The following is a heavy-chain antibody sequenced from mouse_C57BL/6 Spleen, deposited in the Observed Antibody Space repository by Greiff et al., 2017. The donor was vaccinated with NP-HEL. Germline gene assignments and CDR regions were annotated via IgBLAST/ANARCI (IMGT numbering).Heavy chain of an antibody. D-gene: IGHD1-1*01. CDR2: IDPSDSET. CDR1: GYTFTSYW. V-gene: IGHV1-52*01. Sequence: VQLQQPGAELVRPGSSVKLSCKASGYTFTSYWMHWVKQRPIQGLEWIGNIDPSDSETHYNQQFKDKATLTVDKSSSTAYMQLSSLTSEDSAVYYCASAVMAGGDYWGQGTSVTVSS. CDR3: ASAVMAGGDY. J-gene: IGHJ4*01.